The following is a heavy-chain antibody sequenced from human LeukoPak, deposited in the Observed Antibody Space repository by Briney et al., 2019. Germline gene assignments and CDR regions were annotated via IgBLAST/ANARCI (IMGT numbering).Heavy chain of an antibody. J-gene: IGHJ4*02. CDR3: ARDRYSGYEFDY. Sequence: GGSLRLSCAASGFTFSSYGMHWVRQAPGKGLEWVAFIRYDGSNKYYADSVKGRFTISRDNSKNTLYLQMNGLGAEDTAVYYCARDRYSGYEFDYWGQGTLVTVS. CDR1: GFTFSSYG. V-gene: IGHV3-30*02. D-gene: IGHD5-12*01. CDR2: IRYDGSNK.